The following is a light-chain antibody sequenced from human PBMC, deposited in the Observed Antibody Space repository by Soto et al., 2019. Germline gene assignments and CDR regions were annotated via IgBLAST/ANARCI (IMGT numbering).Light chain of an antibody. CDR1: QTINNN. J-gene: IGKJ1*01. V-gene: IGKV3-15*01. CDR2: GAS. Sequence: VMTQAPATLSVSPGERATLSCRASQTINNNVAWYQLKDGQVPRLLIYGASTRATDVPARFSGSGSGTEFTLTISSLQSEDFAVYYCQQYNKWPRTFGQGTKVDIK. CDR3: QQYNKWPRT.